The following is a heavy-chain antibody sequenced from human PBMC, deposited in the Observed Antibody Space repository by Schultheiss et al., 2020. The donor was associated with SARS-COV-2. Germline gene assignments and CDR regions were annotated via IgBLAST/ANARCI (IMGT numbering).Heavy chain of an antibody. CDR2: IRNKAYGGTT. CDR1: GFTFGDYA. CDR3: ARDETYSDFWGRYRPPYFDY. D-gene: IGHD3-3*01. Sequence: GESLKISCSTSGFTFGDYAMSWLRQAPGKGLEWVSFIRNKAYGGTTEYAASVKGRFTISRDDSKSIAYLQMSSLRTEDTAVYYCARDETYSDFWGRYRPPYFDYWGQGTLVTVSS. J-gene: IGHJ4*02. V-gene: IGHV3-49*03.